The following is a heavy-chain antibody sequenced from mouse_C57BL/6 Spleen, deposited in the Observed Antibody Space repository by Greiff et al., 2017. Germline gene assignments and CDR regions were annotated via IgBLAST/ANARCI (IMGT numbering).Heavy chain of an antibody. D-gene: IGHD1-1*01. Sequence: VKLVESGPGLVQPSQSLSITCTVSGFSLTSYGVHWVRQSPGKGLEWLGVIWSGGSTDYNAAFISRLSIRKDNSKSQVFFKMNSLRADDTAIYYGDRRGGFTAVGDRAMDYWGQGTTVTVSS. CDR1: GFSLTSYG. CDR2: IWSGGST. V-gene: IGHV2-2*01. CDR3: DRRGGFTAVGDRAMDY. J-gene: IGHJ4*01.